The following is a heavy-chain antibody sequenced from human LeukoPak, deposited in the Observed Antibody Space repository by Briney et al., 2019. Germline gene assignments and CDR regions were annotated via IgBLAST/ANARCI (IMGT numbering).Heavy chain of an antibody. V-gene: IGHV3-23*01. J-gene: IGHJ4*02. CDR2: ISGSGVNT. Sequence: GGSLRLSCAASGLTFSSYAMSWVRQAPGKGLEWLSAISGSGVNTYYADSVKGRFTISRDNSKNTLYLQMNSLRAEDTAVYYCAKNLAAGGTGSCFDYWGQGTLVTVSS. CDR1: GLTFSSYA. D-gene: IGHD6-13*01. CDR3: AKNLAAGGTGSCFDY.